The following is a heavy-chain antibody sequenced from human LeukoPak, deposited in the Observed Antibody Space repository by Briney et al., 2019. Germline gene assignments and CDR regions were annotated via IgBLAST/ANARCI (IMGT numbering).Heavy chain of an antibody. Sequence: GGSLRLSCAASGFTLSSYAMTWVRQAPGKGLEWVSGISNSGGSTYYADSVKGRFTISRDNSKNTLYLQMMILRAEDTAVSYCARPRYCSSPSCYIDYGGQGTLVTVSP. V-gene: IGHV3-23*01. D-gene: IGHD2-2*02. CDR1: GFTLSSYA. CDR2: ISNSGGST. CDR3: ARPRYCSSPSCYIDY. J-gene: IGHJ4*02.